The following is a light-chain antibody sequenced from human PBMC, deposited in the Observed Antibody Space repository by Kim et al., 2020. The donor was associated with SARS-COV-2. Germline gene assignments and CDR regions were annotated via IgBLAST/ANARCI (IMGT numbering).Light chain of an antibody. CDR1: QSVSSN. J-gene: IGKJ4*01. Sequence: EIVMTQSPATLSVSPGERATLSCRASQSVSSNLAWYQQKPGQAPRLLIYDASTRATGVPVRFSGSGSGTEFTLTISSLQSEDFVVYFCQHYNDWPLTFGGGTKLEIK. CDR3: QHYNDWPLT. V-gene: IGKV3-15*01. CDR2: DAS.